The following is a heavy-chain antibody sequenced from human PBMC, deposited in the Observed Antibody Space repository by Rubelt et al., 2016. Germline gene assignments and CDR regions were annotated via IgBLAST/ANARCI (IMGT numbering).Heavy chain of an antibody. J-gene: IGHJ5*02. V-gene: IGHV4-39*01. Sequence: QLQLQLSGPRLVKPSETLSLTCTVSGGSISSTAYYWGWVRQPPGKGLEWIGSIYSGWGADCNPSLKSRVTISVDTSNHQFSLKRGSVTAADTAVYYCARHDTDGRSNNWFDPWGQGTLATVSS. CDR1: GGSISSTAYY. CDR2: IYSGWGA. D-gene: IGHD5-18*01. CDR3: ARHDTDGRSNNWFDP.